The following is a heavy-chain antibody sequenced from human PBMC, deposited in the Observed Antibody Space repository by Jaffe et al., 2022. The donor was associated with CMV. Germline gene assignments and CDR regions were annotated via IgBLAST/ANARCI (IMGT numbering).Heavy chain of an antibody. CDR3: AREGRLERRILGY. CDR1: GFTFSSYG. CDR2: IWYDGSNK. Sequence: QVQLVESGGGVVQPGRSLRLSCAASGFTFSSYGMHWVRQAPGKGLEWVAVIWYDGSNKYYADSVKGRFTISRDNSKNTLYLQMNSLRAEDTAVYYCAREGRLERRILGYWGQGTLVTVSS. V-gene: IGHV3-33*08. J-gene: IGHJ4*02. D-gene: IGHD1-1*01.